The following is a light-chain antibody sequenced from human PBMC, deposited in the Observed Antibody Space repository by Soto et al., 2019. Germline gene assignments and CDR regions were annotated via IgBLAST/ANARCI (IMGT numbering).Light chain of an antibody. CDR1: QSVSSSY. CDR2: GAS. V-gene: IGKV3-20*01. CDR3: QQYGSSPLFS. Sequence: EIVLTQSPGTLSLSPGERATLSCRASQSVSSSYLAWYQQKPCQAPRLLIYGASSRATGIPDRFSGSGSGTDFTLTISRLEPEDFAVYYCQQYGSSPLFSFGPGTKVDTK. J-gene: IGKJ3*01.